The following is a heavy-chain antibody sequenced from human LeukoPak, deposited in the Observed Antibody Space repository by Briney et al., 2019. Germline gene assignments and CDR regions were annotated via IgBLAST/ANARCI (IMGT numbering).Heavy chain of an antibody. CDR1: GFTFSSYW. CDR3: GSRSYSDTSGYYR. J-gene: IGHJ5*02. Sequence: GGSLRLSCAASGFTFSSYWMSWVRQAPGKGLEWVANIKQDGSEKYYVDSVKGRFTISRDNAKNSLYLQMNSLRAEDTAVYYCGSRSYSDTSGYYRWGQGTLVTVSS. CDR2: IKQDGSEK. D-gene: IGHD3-22*01. V-gene: IGHV3-7*01.